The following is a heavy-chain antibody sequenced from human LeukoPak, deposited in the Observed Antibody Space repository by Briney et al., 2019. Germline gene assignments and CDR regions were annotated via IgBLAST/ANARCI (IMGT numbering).Heavy chain of an antibody. CDR2: ITNGDST. Sequence: PGGSLRLPCAASGFPFSSYAMSWVRQAPGKGLEWVSTITNGDSTYFADSVKGRFTLSRDNSKNTLYLQMNSLRAEDTAVYYCAKRALDTALAPGYFDSWGQGTLVTVSS. CDR3: AKRALDTALAPGYFDS. V-gene: IGHV3-23*01. D-gene: IGHD5-18*01. J-gene: IGHJ4*02. CDR1: GFPFSSYA.